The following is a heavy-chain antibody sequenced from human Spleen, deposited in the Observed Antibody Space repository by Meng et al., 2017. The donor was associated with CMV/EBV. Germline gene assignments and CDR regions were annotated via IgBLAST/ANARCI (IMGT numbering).Heavy chain of an antibody. V-gene: IGHV4-34*08. D-gene: IGHD2-2*01. CDR3: AVYCSSTSCYTLHGMDV. CDR1: GFTFSDYY. Sequence: ESLKISCAASGFTFSDYYMSWIRQAPGKGLEWIGEINHSGSTNYNPSLKSRVTISVDTSKNQFSLKLSSVTAADTAVYYCAVYCSSTSCYTLHGMDVWGQGTTVTVSS. CDR2: INHSGST. J-gene: IGHJ6*02.